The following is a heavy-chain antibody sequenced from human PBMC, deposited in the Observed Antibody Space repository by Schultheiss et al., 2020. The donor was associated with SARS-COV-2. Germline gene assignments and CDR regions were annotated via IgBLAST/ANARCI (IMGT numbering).Heavy chain of an antibody. D-gene: IGHD6-19*01. CDR2: ISAYNGNT. CDR1: GGTFSSYA. Sequence: ASVKVSCKASGGTFSSYAISWVRQAPGQGLEWMGGISAYNGNTNYAQKLQGRVTMTRDTSISTAYMEVSRLRYDDTAVYYCARQGTIAVAGNDYWGQGTLVTVSS. CDR3: ARQGTIAVAGNDY. V-gene: IGHV1-18*01. J-gene: IGHJ4*02.